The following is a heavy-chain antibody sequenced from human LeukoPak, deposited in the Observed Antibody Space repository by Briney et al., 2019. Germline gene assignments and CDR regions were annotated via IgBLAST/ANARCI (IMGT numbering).Heavy chain of an antibody. CDR2: ISGDGGST. CDR3: AKDFFDRSGYSYGIDY. CDR1: GFIFDNYA. Sequence: GGSLRLSCAAPGFIFDNYAIHWVRQAPGKGLEWVSLISGDGGSTFYADSVKGRFTISRDNSKNTLYLQMNSLRAEDTAVYYCAKDFFDRSGYSYGIDYWGQGTLVTVSS. J-gene: IGHJ4*02. D-gene: IGHD5-18*01. V-gene: IGHV3-43*02.